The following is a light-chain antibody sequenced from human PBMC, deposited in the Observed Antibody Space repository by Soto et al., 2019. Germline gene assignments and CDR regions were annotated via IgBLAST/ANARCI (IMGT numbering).Light chain of an antibody. V-gene: IGKV3-20*01. CDR3: QQYGSSPPFT. J-gene: IGKJ3*01. CDR1: QSVSSSY. Sequence: IVLTQSPAPLSLSPGERATLSCRASQSVSSSYLAWYQQKPGQAPRLLIYGASSRATGIPDRFSGSWSGTDFTLTSSRLEPEDFAVYYCQQYGSSPPFTFGPGTKVAIK. CDR2: GAS.